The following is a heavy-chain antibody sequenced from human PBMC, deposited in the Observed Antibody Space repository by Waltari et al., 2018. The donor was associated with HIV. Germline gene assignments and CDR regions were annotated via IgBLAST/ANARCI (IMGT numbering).Heavy chain of an antibody. CDR1: GLLFRIFD. V-gene: IGHV3-33*01. CDR3: ARDSHYYDSTPFDY. CDR2: IGYDGSKK. Sequence: QVQLVESGGGVVQPGGSLRPPCAPAGLLFRIFDLHWVRQAPGKGLEWVAVIGYDGSKKAYADSVKGRFTISRDNSKNTRYLQMNSLRAEDTAVYYCARDSHYYDSTPFDYWGQGTLVTVSS. J-gene: IGHJ4*02. D-gene: IGHD3-22*01.